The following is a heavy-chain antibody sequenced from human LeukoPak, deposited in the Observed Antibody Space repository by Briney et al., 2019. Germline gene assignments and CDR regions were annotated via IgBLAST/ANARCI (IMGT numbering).Heavy chain of an antibody. Sequence: GGSLRLSCAASGFTFSTTYMNWVRQAPGKGLEWVSVIYSGGSKYYADSLKGRFTISRDNSKNTLYLQMNSLRAEDTAVYYCASGIRGLDYWGQGALVTVSS. V-gene: IGHV3-66*01. CDR1: GFTFSTTY. CDR2: IYSGGSK. CDR3: ASGIRGLDY. D-gene: IGHD2-15*01. J-gene: IGHJ4*02.